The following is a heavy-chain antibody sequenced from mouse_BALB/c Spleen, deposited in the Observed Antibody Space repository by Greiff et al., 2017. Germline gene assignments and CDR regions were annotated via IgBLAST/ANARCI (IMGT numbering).Heavy chain of an antibody. Sequence: VQLQQSGAELVRPGVSVKISCKGSGYTFTDYAMHWVKQSHAKSLEWIGVISTYYGDASYNQKFKGKATMTVDKSSSTAYMELARLTSEDSAIYYCARFDTTVVAVDYWGQGTTLTVSS. CDR3: ARFDTTVVAVDY. CDR1: GYTFTDYA. D-gene: IGHD1-1*01. J-gene: IGHJ2*01. CDR2: ISTYYGDA. V-gene: IGHV1S137*01.